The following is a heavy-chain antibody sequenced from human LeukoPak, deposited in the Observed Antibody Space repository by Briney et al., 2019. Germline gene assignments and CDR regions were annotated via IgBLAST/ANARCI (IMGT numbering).Heavy chain of an antibody. CDR2: IYYSGST. CDR3: ARHGPYDILTGYYNWFDP. D-gene: IGHD3-9*01. J-gene: IGHJ5*02. Sequence: SETLSLTCTVSGGSISSYYWSWIRQPPGKGLEWIGYIYYSGSTNYNPSLKSRVTISVDTSKNQFSLKLSSVTAADTAVYYCARHGPYDILTGYYNWFDPWGQGTLVTASS. V-gene: IGHV4-59*08. CDR1: GGSISSYY.